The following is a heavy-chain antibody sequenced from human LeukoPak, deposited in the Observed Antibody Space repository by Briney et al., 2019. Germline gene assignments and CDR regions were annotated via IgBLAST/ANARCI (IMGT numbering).Heavy chain of an antibody. V-gene: IGHV1-69*13. CDR1: GGTFSSYA. D-gene: IGHD2-2*01. Sequence: SVKVSCKASGGTFSSYAISWVRQAPGQGLEWMGGIIPIFGTANYAQKFQGRVTITADESTSTAYMELSSLRSEDTAVYYCARERGDIVVVPAAMDVWGQGTTVSVSS. J-gene: IGHJ6*02. CDR3: ARERGDIVVVPAAMDV. CDR2: IIPIFGTA.